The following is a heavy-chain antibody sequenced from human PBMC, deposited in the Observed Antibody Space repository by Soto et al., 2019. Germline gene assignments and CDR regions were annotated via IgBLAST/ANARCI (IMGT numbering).Heavy chain of an antibody. CDR2: IIPIFGTA. D-gene: IGHD6-19*01. Sequence: ASVKVSCKASGGTFSSYAISWVRQAPGQGLEWMGGIIPIFGTANYAQKFQGRVTITADESTSTAYMELSSLRSEDTAVYYCARDLTAVAGTLDYWGQGTLVTVSS. V-gene: IGHV1-69*13. CDR1: GGTFSSYA. CDR3: ARDLTAVAGTLDY. J-gene: IGHJ4*02.